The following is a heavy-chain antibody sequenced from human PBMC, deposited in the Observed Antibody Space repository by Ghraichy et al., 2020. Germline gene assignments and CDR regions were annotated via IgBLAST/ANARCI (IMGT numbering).Heavy chain of an antibody. J-gene: IGHJ6*03. CDR2: IRSKAYGGTT. CDR3: TRGKGLAEYYYYYMDV. CDR1: GFTFGDYA. V-gene: IGHV3-49*03. Sequence: GGSLRLSCTASGFTFGDYAMSWFRQAPGKGLEWVGFIRSKAYGGTTEYAASVKGRFTISRDDSKSIAYLQMNSLKTEDTAVYYCTRGKGLAEYYYYYMDVWGKGTTVTVSS.